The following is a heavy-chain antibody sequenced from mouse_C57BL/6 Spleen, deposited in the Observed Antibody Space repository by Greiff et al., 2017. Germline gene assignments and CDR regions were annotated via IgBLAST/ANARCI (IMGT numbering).Heavy chain of an antibody. CDR2: IDPETGGT. D-gene: IGHD4-1*01. Sequence: VKLLESGAELVRPGASVTLSCKASGYTFTDYEMHWVKQTPGHGLEWIGAIDPETGGTAYNQKFKGKAILTADKSSSTAYMELRSLTSEDSAVYYCTGKGAGTFGYWGQGTLVTVSA. V-gene: IGHV1-15*01. J-gene: IGHJ3*01. CDR1: GYTFTDYE. CDR3: TGKGAGTFGY.